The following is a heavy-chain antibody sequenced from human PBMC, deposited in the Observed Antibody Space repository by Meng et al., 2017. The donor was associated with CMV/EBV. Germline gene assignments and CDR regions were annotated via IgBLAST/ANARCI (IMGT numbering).Heavy chain of an antibody. CDR2: MNPNSGNT. D-gene: IGHD3-10*01. J-gene: IGHJ6*02. CDR3: ARAWGGETRIGDYYGMDV. CDR1: GYTFTSYD. Sequence: ASVKVSCKASGYTFTSYDINWVRQATGQGLEWMGWMNPNSGNTGYAQKFQGRVTITRNTSISTAYMGLSSLRSEDTAVYYCARAWGGETRIGDYYGMDVWGQGTTVTVSS. V-gene: IGHV1-8*03.